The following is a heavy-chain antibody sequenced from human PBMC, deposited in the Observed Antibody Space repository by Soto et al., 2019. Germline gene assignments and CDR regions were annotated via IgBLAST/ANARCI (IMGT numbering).Heavy chain of an antibody. D-gene: IGHD5-12*01. CDR1: GFTFSNYW. CDR2: IKQDGSDM. V-gene: IGHV3-7*01. J-gene: IGHJ4*02. CDR3: ARGVGFSGYDPLNC. Sequence: GGSLRLSCAASGFTFSNYWMTWVRQAPGRGLEWVANIKQDGSDMYYVDFAKGRFTISRDNAKNSLYLQMNSLRAEDTAVYYCARGVGFSGYDPLNCWGQGTLVTVSS.